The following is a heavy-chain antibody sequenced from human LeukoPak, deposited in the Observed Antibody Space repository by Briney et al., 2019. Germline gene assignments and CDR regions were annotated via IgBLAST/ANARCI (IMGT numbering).Heavy chain of an antibody. CDR1: GYTFTSYY. Sequence: GASVKVSCKASGYTFTSYYMHWVRQAPGQGLEWMGIINPSGGSTSYAQKFQGRVTMTRDMSTSTVYMELSSLRSEDTAVYYCARGMVVVVAATQALDYWGQGTLVTVSS. CDR2: INPSGGST. J-gene: IGHJ4*02. V-gene: IGHV1-46*01. CDR3: ARGMVVVVAATQALDY. D-gene: IGHD2-15*01.